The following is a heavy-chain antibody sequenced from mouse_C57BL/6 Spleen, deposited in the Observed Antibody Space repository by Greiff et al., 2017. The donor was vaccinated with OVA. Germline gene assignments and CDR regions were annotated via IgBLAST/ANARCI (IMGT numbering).Heavy chain of an antibody. J-gene: IGHJ3*01. V-gene: IGHV5-17*01. D-gene: IGHD2-4*01. CDR2: ISSGSSTI. CDR1: GFTFSDYG. Sequence: DVHLVESGGGLVKPGGSLKLSCAASGFTFSDYGMHWVRQAPEKGLEWVAYISSGSSTIYYADTVKGRFTISRDNAKNTLFLQMTSLRSEDTAMYYCAREDYYDYSWFAYWGQGTLVTVSA. CDR3: AREDYYDYSWFAY.